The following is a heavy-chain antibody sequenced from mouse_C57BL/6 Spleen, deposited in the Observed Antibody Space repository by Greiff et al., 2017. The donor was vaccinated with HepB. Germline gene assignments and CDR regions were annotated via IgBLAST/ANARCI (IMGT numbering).Heavy chain of an antibody. CDR3: ARCYYGSSPFGD. Sequence: EVQLQQSGPVLVKPGASVKMSCKASGYTFTDYYMNWVKQSHGKSLEWIGVINPYNGGTSYNQKFKGKATLTVDKSSSTAYMELNSLTSEDSAVYYCARCYYGSSPFGDWGQGTLVTVSA. CDR2: INPYNGGT. V-gene: IGHV1-19*01. CDR1: GYTFTDYY. D-gene: IGHD1-1*01. J-gene: IGHJ3*01.